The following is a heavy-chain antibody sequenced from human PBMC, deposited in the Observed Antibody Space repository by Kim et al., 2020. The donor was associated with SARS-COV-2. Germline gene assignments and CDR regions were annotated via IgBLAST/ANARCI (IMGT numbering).Heavy chain of an antibody. V-gene: IGHV3-23*01. CDR3: ARGGRSSCSDY. J-gene: IGHJ4*02. D-gene: IGHD2-2*01. Sequence: TYYDNSVKGRFTISRDNSKNTLYLQMNSLRDEDTAVYYCARGGRSSCSDYWGQGTLVTVSS. CDR2: T.